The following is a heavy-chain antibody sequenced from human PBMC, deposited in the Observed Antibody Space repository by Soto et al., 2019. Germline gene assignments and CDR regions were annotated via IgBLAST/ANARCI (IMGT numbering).Heavy chain of an antibody. J-gene: IGHJ4*02. Sequence: QVQLVQSGAEVKKPGSSVKVSCKASGGTFSSYTISWVRQAPGQGLEWMGRIIPILGIANYAQKFQGRVTITADKSTSTAYMELSSLRSEDTAVYYCARESHWSIYGDYWGQGTLVTVSS. CDR3: ARESHWSIYGDY. CDR1: GGTFSSYT. D-gene: IGHD2-8*02. V-gene: IGHV1-69*08. CDR2: IIPILGIA.